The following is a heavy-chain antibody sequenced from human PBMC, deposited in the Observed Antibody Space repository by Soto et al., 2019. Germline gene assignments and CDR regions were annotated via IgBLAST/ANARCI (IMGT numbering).Heavy chain of an antibody. CDR3: ARPRDSASYYYSFVT. J-gene: IGHJ4*02. D-gene: IGHD1-26*01. V-gene: IGHV5-51*01. CDR1: GYTFTHYW. Sequence: GESLKISCKASGYTFTHYWLDWVRQAPGKGLEWVGFINPSGSHDTYRPSFQGQVTISADNSITSSSLQFSSLKTSDTATYFCARPRDSASYYYSFVTWGQGTPVTVSS. CDR2: INPSGSHD.